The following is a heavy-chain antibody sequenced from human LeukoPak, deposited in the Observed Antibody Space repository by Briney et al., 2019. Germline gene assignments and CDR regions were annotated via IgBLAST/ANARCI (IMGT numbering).Heavy chain of an antibody. D-gene: IGHD3-10*01. Sequence: GGSLRLSCAASGFTFSSYWMSWVRQAPGKGLEWVANIKQDGSEKYYVDSVKGRFTISRDNAKNSLCLQMNSLRAEDTAVYYCARDRGPGSDHYFDYWGQGTLVTVSS. V-gene: IGHV3-7*01. CDR1: GFTFSSYW. CDR2: IKQDGSEK. CDR3: ARDRGPGSDHYFDY. J-gene: IGHJ4*02.